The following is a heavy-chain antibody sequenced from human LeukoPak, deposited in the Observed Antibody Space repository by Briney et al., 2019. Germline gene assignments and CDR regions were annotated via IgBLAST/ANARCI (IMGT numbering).Heavy chain of an antibody. D-gene: IGHD3-10*01. CDR3: ARKLGMVPFDY. V-gene: IGHV3-21*01. J-gene: IGHJ4*02. Sequence: GGSLRLSCAASGFTFSSYSMSWVRQAPGKGLEWVSSISSSSSYIYYADSVKGRFTISRDNAKNSLYLQMNSLRAEDTSVYYCARKLGMVPFDYWGQGTLVTVSS. CDR2: ISSSSSYI. CDR1: GFTFSSYS.